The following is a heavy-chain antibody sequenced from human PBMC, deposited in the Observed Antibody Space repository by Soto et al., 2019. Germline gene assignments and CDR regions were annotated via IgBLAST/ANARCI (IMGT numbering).Heavy chain of an antibody. CDR1: GGSISTYY. CDR3: AKETYSSGWYYWFDP. V-gene: IGHV4-59*01. CDR2: IYYSGST. D-gene: IGHD6-19*01. Sequence: SLTCTVSGGSISTYYWSWIRQPPGKGLEWIGYIYYSGSTNYNPSLKSRVTISLDTSKNQFSLRLSSVTAADTAVYYCAKETYSSGWYYWFDPWGQGTLVTVSS. J-gene: IGHJ5*02.